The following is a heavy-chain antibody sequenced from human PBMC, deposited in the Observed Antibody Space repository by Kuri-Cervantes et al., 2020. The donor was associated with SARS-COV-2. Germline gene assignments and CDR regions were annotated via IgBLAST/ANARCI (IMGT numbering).Heavy chain of an antibody. CDR1: GCSISSYY. CDR3: ARGVGAAVAGTLITIYYYYGMDV. V-gene: IGHV4-59*12. J-gene: IGHJ6*02. CDR2: IYYSGST. D-gene: IGHD6-19*01. Sequence: GSLRLSCTVSGCSISSYYWSWIRQPPGKGLEWIGYIYYSGSTNYNPSLKSRVTISVDTSKNQFSLKLSSVTAADTAVYYCARGVGAAVAGTLITIYYYYGMDVWGQGTTVTVSS.